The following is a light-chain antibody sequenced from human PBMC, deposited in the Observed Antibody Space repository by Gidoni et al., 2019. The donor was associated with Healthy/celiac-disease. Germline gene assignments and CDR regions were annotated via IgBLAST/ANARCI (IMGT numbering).Light chain of an antibody. J-gene: IGLJ3*02. Sequence: QSALTQPASVSGSPGQSITISCTGTSSDVGGYNYVSWYQQNPGKAPKLMIYEVSTRPSVVSNRFSGSKSGNTASLTISGLQAEDEADYYCSSYTSSSTLGVFGGGTKLTVL. V-gene: IGLV2-14*01. CDR3: SSYTSSSTLGV. CDR2: EVS. CDR1: SSDVGGYNY.